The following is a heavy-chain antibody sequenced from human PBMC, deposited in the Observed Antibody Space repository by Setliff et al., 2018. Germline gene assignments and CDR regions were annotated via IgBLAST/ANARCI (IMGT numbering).Heavy chain of an antibody. J-gene: IGHJ4*02. Sequence: VASVKVSCKASGGTFSSYAISWVRQAPGQGLEWMGRIIPIFGTANYAQKLQGRVTMTTDTSTSTAYMELRSLRSDDTAVYYCARVLVGYDFWSGYYQTMPHFDYWGQGTLVTVSS. V-gene: IGHV1-69*05. CDR3: ARVLVGYDFWSGYYQTMPHFDY. D-gene: IGHD3-3*01. CDR1: GGTFSSYA. CDR2: IIPIFGTA.